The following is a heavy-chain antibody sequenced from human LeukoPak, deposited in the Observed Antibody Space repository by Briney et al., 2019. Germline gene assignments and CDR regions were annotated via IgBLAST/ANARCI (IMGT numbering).Heavy chain of an antibody. CDR1: GFTFSTSS. CDR2: ISSIGNKI. J-gene: IGHJ5*02. Sequence: PGGSLRLSCAASGFTFSTSSMNWVRQAPGKRLQWVSYISSIGNKIYYAASVKGRFTISRDNAKNSLYLQIYSLRAEDTAVYYCARGQRPQYTSTWDNWFDPWGQGTQVTVSS. V-gene: IGHV3-48*04. D-gene: IGHD2-2*01. CDR3: ARGQRPQYTSTWDNWFDP.